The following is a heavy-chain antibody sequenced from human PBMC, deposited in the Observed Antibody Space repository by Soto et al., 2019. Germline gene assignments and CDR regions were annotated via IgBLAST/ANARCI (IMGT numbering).Heavy chain of an antibody. CDR3: AGGIVADFDY. D-gene: IGHD5-12*01. CDR2: INHNGTT. J-gene: IGHJ4*02. Sequence: QVQLQQWGAGLLKPWETLSLTCAVYGGSFSGYYWSWIRQTPGKGLEWIGEINHNGTTNYNPSLRSRVTISVDTSRNQFSLKLTSMTAADTAVYFCAGGIVADFDYWGQGTLATVSS. CDR1: GGSFSGYY. V-gene: IGHV4-34*01.